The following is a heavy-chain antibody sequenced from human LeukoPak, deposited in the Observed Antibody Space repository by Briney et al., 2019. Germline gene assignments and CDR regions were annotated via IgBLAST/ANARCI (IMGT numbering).Heavy chain of an antibody. CDR1: GFIVSSSY. J-gene: IGHJ3*02. CDR2: IYSDGGT. Sequence: GSLRLSCAASGFIVSSSYMSWVRQAPGQGLEWVSVIYSDGGTSFAGNTYYADSVKGRFTISRDNSKNTLYLQMNSLRTEDTAVYYCAKFGRPGIAVAGDDDAFDMWGQGTMVTVSS. V-gene: IGHV3-23*03. D-gene: IGHD6-19*01. CDR3: AKFGRPGIAVAGDDDAFDM.